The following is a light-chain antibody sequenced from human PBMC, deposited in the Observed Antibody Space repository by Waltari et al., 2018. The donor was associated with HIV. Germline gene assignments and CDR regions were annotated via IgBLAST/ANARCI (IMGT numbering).Light chain of an antibody. CDR3: QQYNNWPPLT. CDR2: GAS. CDR1: QSVGSN. Sequence: ETVMTQYPATLSVSPGERATLSCRASQSVGSNLAWYQQQPGQAPRLLIYGASTRATGIPARFSCSGSGTEFTLTISSLQSEDFAVYYCQQYNNWPPLTFGGGTKVEIK. J-gene: IGKJ4*01. V-gene: IGKV3-15*01.